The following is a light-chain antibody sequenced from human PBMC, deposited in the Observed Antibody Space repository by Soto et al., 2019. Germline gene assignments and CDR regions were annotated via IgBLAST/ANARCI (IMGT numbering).Light chain of an antibody. J-gene: IGKJ4*01. CDR2: AAS. Sequence: IQLTQSPSSLSASVGDRVTITCRASQDISIYLAWYQQKPGEAPNLLIYAASTVYAGVPSRFSGSGSGTDFDLTISSLQAEDFATYYCQQLRMYPPTFGGGTKVEIK. CDR1: QDISIY. V-gene: IGKV1-9*01. CDR3: QQLRMYPPT.